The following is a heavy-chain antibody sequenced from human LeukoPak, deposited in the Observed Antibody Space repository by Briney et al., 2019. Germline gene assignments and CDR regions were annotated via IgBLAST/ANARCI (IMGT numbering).Heavy chain of an antibody. Sequence: GESLTLSCAVSGLSFGDYSMHWVRQAPGKGLEWVSGISRNSGTIGYADSEKRGFTFSRDNAKNSLYLQMNRLTAEDMALYYYAKSEYQLVLGVNFDDWGQGNLVTVSS. CDR3: AKSEYQLVLGVNFDD. CDR1: GLSFGDYS. V-gene: IGHV3-9*03. CDR2: ISRNSGTI. J-gene: IGHJ4*02. D-gene: IGHD2-2*01.